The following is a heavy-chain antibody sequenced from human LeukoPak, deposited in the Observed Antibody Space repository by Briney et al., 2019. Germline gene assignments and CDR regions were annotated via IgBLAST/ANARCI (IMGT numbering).Heavy chain of an antibody. D-gene: IGHD3-10*01. CDR2: IYSGGST. Sequence: GGSLRLSCAASGFTVSSNCMSWVRQAPGKGLEWVSVIYSGGSTYYADSVKGRFTISRDNSKNTLYLQMNSLRAEDTAVYYCARERFGESSDAFDIWGQGTMVTVSS. CDR3: ARERFGESSDAFDI. J-gene: IGHJ3*02. V-gene: IGHV3-53*01. CDR1: GFTVSSNC.